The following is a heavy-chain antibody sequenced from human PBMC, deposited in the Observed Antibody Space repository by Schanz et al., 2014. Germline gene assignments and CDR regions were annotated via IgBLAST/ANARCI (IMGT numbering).Heavy chain of an antibody. CDR1: GNTLSAYY. V-gene: IGHV1-2*02. D-gene: IGHD3-3*01. J-gene: IGHJ6*02. Sequence: QVQLVQSGADVKKPGASVKVSCKASGNTLSAYYIHWIRQAPGQGLEWMGWIDPNSGGTNYAQNFQGRVTMTKDTSINTVYMELSTLTSDDTAVYYCASDFWSGYSHYYYGLDVWGQGTTVTVSS. CDR3: ASDFWSGYSHYYYGLDV. CDR2: IDPNSGGT.